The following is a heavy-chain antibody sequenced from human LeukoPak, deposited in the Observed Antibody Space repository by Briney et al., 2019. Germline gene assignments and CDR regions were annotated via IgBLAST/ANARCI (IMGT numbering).Heavy chain of an antibody. CDR2: INHSGST. J-gene: IGHJ6*03. CDR1: GGSFSGYY. Sequence: SETLSPTCAVYGGSFSGYYWSWIRQPPGKGLEWIGEINHSGSTNYNPSLKSRVTISVDTSKNQFSLKLSSVTAADTAVYYCARGAVTTGARYFDWLSRYMDVWGKGTTVTVSS. V-gene: IGHV4-34*01. CDR3: ARGAVTTGARYFDWLSRYMDV. D-gene: IGHD3-9*01.